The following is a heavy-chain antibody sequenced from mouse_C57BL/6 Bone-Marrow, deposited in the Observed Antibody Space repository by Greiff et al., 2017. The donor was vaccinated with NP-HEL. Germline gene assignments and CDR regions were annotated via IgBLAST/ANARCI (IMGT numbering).Heavy chain of an antibody. D-gene: IGHD2-4*01. J-gene: IGHJ1*03. CDR2: ISDGGSYT. V-gene: IGHV5-4*01. CDR3: ARGIYYDYDKYFDV. Sequence: EVQGVESGGGLVKPGGSLKLSCAASGFTFSSYAMSWVRQTPEKRLEWVATISDGGSYTYYPDNVKGRFTISRDNAKNNLYLQMSHLKSEDTAMYYCARGIYYDYDKYFDVWGTGTTVTVSS. CDR1: GFTFSSYA.